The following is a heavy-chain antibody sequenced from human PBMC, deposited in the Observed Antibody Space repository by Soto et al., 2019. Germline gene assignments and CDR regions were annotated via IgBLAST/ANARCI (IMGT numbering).Heavy chain of an antibody. CDR1: GGSISSGGYS. V-gene: IGHV4-30-2*01. Sequence: SETLSLTCAVSGGSISSGGYSWSWIRQPPGKGLEWIGYIYHSGSTYYNPSLKSRVTISVDRSKNQFSLKLSSVTAADTAVYYCALAPTAGWFDPWGQGTLVTVSS. J-gene: IGHJ5*02. D-gene: IGHD4-17*01. CDR3: ALAPTAGWFDP. CDR2: IYHSGST.